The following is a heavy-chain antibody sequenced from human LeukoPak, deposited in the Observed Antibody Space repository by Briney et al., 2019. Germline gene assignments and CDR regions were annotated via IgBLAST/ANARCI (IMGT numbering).Heavy chain of an antibody. CDR2: IIPIFGTA. CDR3: AGTRIAAAGDYYYYYYMDV. J-gene: IGHJ6*03. CDR1: GGTISSYA. V-gene: IGHV1-69*05. D-gene: IGHD6-13*01. Sequence: SVKVSCKASGGTISSYAISWVRQAPGQGLEWMGGIIPIFGTANYAQKFQGRVTITTDESTSTAYMELSSLRSEDTAVYYCAGTRIAAAGDYYYYYYMDVWGKGTTVTVSS.